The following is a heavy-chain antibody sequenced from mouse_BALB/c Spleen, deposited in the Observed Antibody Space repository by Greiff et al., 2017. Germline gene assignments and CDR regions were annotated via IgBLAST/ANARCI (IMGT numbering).Heavy chain of an antibody. CDR1: GYTFTDYW. V-gene: IGHV1-69*01. Sequence: QVQLQQPGAELVMPGASVKMSCKASGYTFTDYWMHWVKQRPGQGLEWIGAIDTSDSYTSYNQKFKGKATLTVDESASTAYMQLSSLTSEDSAVEYCGRRNGRSLYAMDYWGQGTSVTVSS. D-gene: IGHD1-1*01. CDR2: IDTSDSYT. CDR3: GRRNGRSLYAMDY. J-gene: IGHJ4*01.